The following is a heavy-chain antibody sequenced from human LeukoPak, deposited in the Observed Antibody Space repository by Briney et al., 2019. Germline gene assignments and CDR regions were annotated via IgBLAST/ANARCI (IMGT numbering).Heavy chain of an antibody. CDR2: INTNTGNP. V-gene: IGHV7-4-1*02. CDR1: GYTFTSYA. D-gene: IGHD5-24*01. J-gene: IGHJ4*02. CDR3: ARDLVEQDGYKIPAALLHY. Sequence: ASVKVSCKASGYTFTSYAMNWVRQAPGQGLEWMGWINTNTGNPTYAQGFTGRFVFSLDTSVSTAYLQISSLKAEDTAVYYCARDLVEQDGYKIPAALLHYWGQGTLVTVSS.